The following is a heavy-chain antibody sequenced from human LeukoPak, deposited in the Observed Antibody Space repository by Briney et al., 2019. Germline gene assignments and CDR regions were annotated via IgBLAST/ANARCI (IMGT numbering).Heavy chain of an antibody. CDR2: IWFGGSNK. Sequence: GGSLRLSCAASGFTFSSYGMHWVRQAPGKGLEWVAVIWFGGSNKYYADSVKGRFTISRDNSKNTLYLQMNSLRAEDTAVYSCARGRDGYNYSFQHWGQGTLVTVSS. CDR1: GFTFSSYG. V-gene: IGHV3-33*08. J-gene: IGHJ1*01. CDR3: ARGRDGYNYSFQH. D-gene: IGHD5-24*01.